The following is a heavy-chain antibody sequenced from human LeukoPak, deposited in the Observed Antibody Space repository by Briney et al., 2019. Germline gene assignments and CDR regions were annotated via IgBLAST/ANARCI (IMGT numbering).Heavy chain of an antibody. V-gene: IGHV4-59*01. D-gene: IGHD6-13*01. CDR1: GGSISSYY. CDR3: ARALRQQLLTGWFDP. J-gene: IGHJ5*02. Sequence: TSETLSLTCTVSGGSISSYYWSWIRQPPGKGLEWIGYIYYSGSTNYNPSLKSRVTISVDTSKNQFSLRLTSVTAADTAVYYCARALRQQLLTGWFDPWGQGTLVTVSS. CDR2: IYYSGST.